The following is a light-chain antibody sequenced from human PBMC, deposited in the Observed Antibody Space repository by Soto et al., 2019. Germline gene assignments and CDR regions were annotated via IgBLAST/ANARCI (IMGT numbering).Light chain of an antibody. CDR2: DVS. Sequence: EILLTQSPATLSLSPGARSTLSCRASQSISSSYLACYQQKPGQPPRLLIYDVSNRATGIPARFSGSGSGTDFTLTITSLEPEDFAVYFCHQRYNWPRVTFGQGTRLEIK. J-gene: IGKJ5*01. V-gene: IGKV3D-20*02. CDR1: QSISSSY. CDR3: HQRYNWPRVT.